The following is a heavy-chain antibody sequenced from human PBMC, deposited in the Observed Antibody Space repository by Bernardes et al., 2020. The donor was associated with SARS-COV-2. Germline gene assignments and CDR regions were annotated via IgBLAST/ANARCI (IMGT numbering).Heavy chain of an antibody. Sequence: GGSLRLSCAASGFTFSSYSMNWVRQAPGKGLEWVSSISSSSSYIYYADSVKGRFTISRDNAKNSLYLQMNSLRAEDTAVYYCARAGAVADLYYYYGMDVWGQGTTVTVSS. CDR3: ARAGAVADLYYYYGMDV. D-gene: IGHD6-19*01. CDR1: GFTFSSYS. J-gene: IGHJ6*02. V-gene: IGHV3-21*01. CDR2: ISSSSSYI.